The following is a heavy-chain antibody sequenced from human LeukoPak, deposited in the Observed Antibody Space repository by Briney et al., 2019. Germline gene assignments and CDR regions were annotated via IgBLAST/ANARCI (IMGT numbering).Heavy chain of an antibody. CDR3: AGVSESGWYYFDY. V-gene: IGHV3-30*03. Sequence: GGSLRLSCAASGFTFSTYAMHWVRQAPGKGLEWVAVISYDGSYKYYADSVKGRFSISRDNSKKTLYLQMSSLRDEDTVVYYCAGVSESGWYYFDYWGQGTLVTVSS. CDR1: GFTFSTYA. J-gene: IGHJ4*02. D-gene: IGHD6-19*01. CDR2: ISYDGSYK.